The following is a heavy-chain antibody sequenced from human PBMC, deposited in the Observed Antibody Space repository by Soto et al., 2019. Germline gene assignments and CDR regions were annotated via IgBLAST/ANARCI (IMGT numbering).Heavy chain of an antibody. CDR1: GGTFSSYA. D-gene: IGHD3-3*01. V-gene: IGHV1-69*13. CDR2: IIPIFGTA. CDR3: ARLGGVVIYENWFDP. Sequence: SVKVSCKASGGTFSSYAISWVRQAPGQGLEWMGGIIPIFGTANYAQKFQGRVTITADESTSTAYMELSSLRSEDTAVYYCARLGGVVIYENWFDPWGQGTLVTVSS. J-gene: IGHJ5*02.